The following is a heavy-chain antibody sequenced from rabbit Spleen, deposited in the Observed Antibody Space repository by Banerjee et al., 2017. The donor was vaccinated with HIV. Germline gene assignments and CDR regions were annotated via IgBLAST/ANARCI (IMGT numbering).Heavy chain of an antibody. CDR1: GFTISTYY. J-gene: IGHJ4*01. Sequence: QSLEESGGDLVKPGTSLTLTCTASGFTISTYYICWVRQAPGKGLEWIACIYGGSSGNTYYANWAKGRFTISKTSSTTVTLQMPSLTAADTATYFCARDDISGNDYYLWNLWGPGTLVTVS. CDR3: ARDDISGNDYYLWNL. V-gene: IGHV1S40*01. D-gene: IGHD1-1*01. CDR2: IYGGSSGNT.